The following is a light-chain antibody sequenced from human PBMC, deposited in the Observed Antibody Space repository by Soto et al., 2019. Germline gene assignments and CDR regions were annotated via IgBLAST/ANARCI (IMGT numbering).Light chain of an antibody. CDR1: NIGTKS. Sequence: SYALTQPPSVSVAPGQTARITCGGNNIGTKSVHWYQQRPGQAPVLVVYDYSDRPSGIPERFSGSNSGNTDTLTISRAEAGDEADYYCQVWDTSSDVLYVFGSGTKVTVL. CDR3: QVWDTSSDVLYV. V-gene: IGLV3-21*02. CDR2: DYS. J-gene: IGLJ1*01.